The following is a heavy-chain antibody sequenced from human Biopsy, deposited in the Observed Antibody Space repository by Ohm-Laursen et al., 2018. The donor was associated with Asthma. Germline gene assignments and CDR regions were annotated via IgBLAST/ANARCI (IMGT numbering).Heavy chain of an antibody. CDR1: GFTVSTNG. Sequence: SLRLSCAASGFTVSTNGMSWVRQPPGKGLEWVSVIYSGGGTYYADSVQGRVTTSRDNSTNNLSLQLNSLRAEDTAVYYCARAYGGSFFSGSFDIWGQGTMVTVSS. D-gene: IGHD4-23*01. CDR3: ARAYGGSFFSGSFDI. CDR2: IYSGGGT. J-gene: IGHJ3*02. V-gene: IGHV3-53*01.